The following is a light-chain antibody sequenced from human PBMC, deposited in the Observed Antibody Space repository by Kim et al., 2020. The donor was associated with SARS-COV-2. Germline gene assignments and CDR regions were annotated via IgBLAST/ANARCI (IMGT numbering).Light chain of an antibody. V-gene: IGLV2-23*01. CDR2: EGT. CDR3: CSYAGSSTYV. CDR1: SRDVGTYTL. J-gene: IGLJ1*01. Sequence: GQAITISCTGRSRDVGTYTLVAWYQQHPGRAPKLIIYEGTKRPSGVSNRFSGSKSANTASLTISGLQAEDEADYYCCSYAGSSTYVFGSGTKVTVL.